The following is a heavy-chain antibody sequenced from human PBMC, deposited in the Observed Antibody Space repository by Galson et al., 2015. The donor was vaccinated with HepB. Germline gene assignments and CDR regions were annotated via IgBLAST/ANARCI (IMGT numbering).Heavy chain of an antibody. Sequence: SVKVSCKASGYTFTINGISWVRQAPRQGLEWLGWISAYGGNTKYAQKYQGRITLTRDTSTCTAYMELRSLRSDDTAVYYCARDRDYRFDYWGQGTLVTVSS. CDR1: GYTFTING. D-gene: IGHD4/OR15-4a*01. CDR2: ISAYGGNT. CDR3: ARDRDYRFDY. V-gene: IGHV1-18*04. J-gene: IGHJ4*02.